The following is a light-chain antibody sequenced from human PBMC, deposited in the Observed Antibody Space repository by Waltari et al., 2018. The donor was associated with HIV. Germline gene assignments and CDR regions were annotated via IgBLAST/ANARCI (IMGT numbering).Light chain of an antibody. CDR1: ADDFGLRNF. Sequence: SAVTQPAPVSGLPGQSVTISCTGAADDFGLRNFVPWYQQHPGKPPRLMFSDVNSRAPGIPDRFSASKSGETAFLTISSLRTEDEALYYCASFTSDDTVMFGGGTLVTVL. J-gene: IGLJ3*02. CDR3: ASFTSDDTVM. V-gene: IGLV2-14*03. CDR2: DVN.